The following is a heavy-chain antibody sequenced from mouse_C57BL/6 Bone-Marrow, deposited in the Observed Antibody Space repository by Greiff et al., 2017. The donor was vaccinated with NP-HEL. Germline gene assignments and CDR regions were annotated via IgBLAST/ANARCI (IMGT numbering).Heavy chain of an antibody. CDR2: ISNLAYSI. J-gene: IGHJ4*01. V-gene: IGHV5-15*04. Sequence: EVKLVESGGGLVQPGGSLKLSCAASGFTFSDYGMAWVRQAPRKGPEWVAFISNLAYSIYYADTVTGRFTISRENAKNTLYLEMSSRRSEDTAMDYCARRYYGSPYAMDYWGQGTSVTVSS. CDR1: GFTFSDYG. D-gene: IGHD1-1*01. CDR3: ARRYYGSPYAMDY.